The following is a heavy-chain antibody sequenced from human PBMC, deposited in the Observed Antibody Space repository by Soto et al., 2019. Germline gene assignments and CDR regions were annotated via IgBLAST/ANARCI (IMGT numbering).Heavy chain of an antibody. CDR3: AREMKELGQIEAFDY. V-gene: IGHV3-30-3*01. CDR2: ISYDGSNK. J-gene: IGHJ4*02. Sequence: QVQLVESGGGVVQPGRSLRLSCAASGFTFSSYAMHWVRQAPGKGLEWVAVISYDGSNKYYADSVKGRLTISRDNSKNTLYLQMNSLRAEDTAVYYCAREMKELGQIEAFDYWGQGTLVTVSS. CDR1: GFTFSSYA. D-gene: IGHD7-27*01.